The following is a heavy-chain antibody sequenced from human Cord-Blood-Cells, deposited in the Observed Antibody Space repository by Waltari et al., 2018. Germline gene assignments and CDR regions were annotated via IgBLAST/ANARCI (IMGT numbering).Heavy chain of an antibody. D-gene: IGHD6-19*01. J-gene: IGHJ5*02. CDR3: ARAVRLAWLVNNWFDP. Sequence: QVQLQQWGAGLLKPSETLSLTCAVYGGSFSGYYWSWIRQPPGKGLEWIGEINHSGSTNYNPSLNSRVTISVDTSKNQFSLKLSSVTAADTAVYYCARAVRLAWLVNNWFDPWGQGTLVTVSS. CDR1: GGSFSGYY. CDR2: INHSGST. V-gene: IGHV4-34*01.